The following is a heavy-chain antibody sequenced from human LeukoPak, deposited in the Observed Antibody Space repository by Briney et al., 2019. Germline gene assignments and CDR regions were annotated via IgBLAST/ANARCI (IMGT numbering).Heavy chain of an antibody. CDR3: ARDSSMGYGSPTPSLDY. D-gene: IGHD3-16*01. CDR1: GGTFSSYA. J-gene: IGHJ4*02. Sequence: ASVKVSCKASGGTFSSYAISWVRQAPGQGLEWMGGIIPIFGTANYAQKFQGRVTITADESTSTAYMELSSLRSEDTAVYYCARDSSMGYGSPTPSLDYWGQGTLVTVSS. V-gene: IGHV1-69*13. CDR2: IIPIFGTA.